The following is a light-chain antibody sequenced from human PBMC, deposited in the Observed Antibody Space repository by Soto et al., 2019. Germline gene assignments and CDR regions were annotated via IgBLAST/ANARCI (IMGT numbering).Light chain of an antibody. J-gene: IGLJ1*01. CDR3: CSYVTTPEI. Sequence: QSGLAQPRSVSGSPGQLLTISCTGTSSDVDDYRYVSWYQQYPGKAPKLVIYDGTKRPSGVPDRFSGSNSGNTASLTISGLQAEDEADYYCCSYVTTPEIFGTGTKV. V-gene: IGLV2-11*01. CDR2: DGT. CDR1: SSDVDDYRY.